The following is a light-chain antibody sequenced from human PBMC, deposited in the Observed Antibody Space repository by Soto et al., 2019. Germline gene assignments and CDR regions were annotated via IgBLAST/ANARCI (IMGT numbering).Light chain of an antibody. CDR1: SSDFGGYNY. Sequence: QSVLTQPASVSGSPGQSITVSCTGTSSDFGGYNYVSWYQHHPGKAPKRMIHDVSNRPSGVSNRFSGPKSGNTASLTISGLQAEDEADYYCSSYIPNNSTYVFGTGTKVTVL. CDR2: DVS. CDR3: SSYIPNNSTYV. V-gene: IGLV2-14*03. J-gene: IGLJ1*01.